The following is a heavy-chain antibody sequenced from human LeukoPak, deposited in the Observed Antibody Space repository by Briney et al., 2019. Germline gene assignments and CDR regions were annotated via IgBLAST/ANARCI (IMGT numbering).Heavy chain of an antibody. CDR1: GYTFTGYY. CDR2: INPNSGGI. CDR3: ASLTYGGLNFDY. V-gene: IGHV1-2*06. J-gene: IGHJ4*02. Sequence: GASVKVSCKACGYTFTGYYMHWVRQAPGQGLEWMGRINPNSGGINYAQKFQGRVTMTRDTSISTAYMELSRLRSDDTAVYYCASLTYGGLNFDYWGQGTLVTVSS. D-gene: IGHD4/OR15-4a*01.